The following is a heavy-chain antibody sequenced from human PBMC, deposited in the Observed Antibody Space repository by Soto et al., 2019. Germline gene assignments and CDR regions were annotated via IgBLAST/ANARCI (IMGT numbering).Heavy chain of an antibody. CDR3: ARSQASSTSLDSDYYYYYGMDV. CDR1: GGTFSSYA. D-gene: IGHD2-2*01. CDR2: IIPIPGTA. J-gene: IGHJ6*02. Sequence: QVQLVQSGAEVKKPGSSVKVSCKASGGTFSSYAISWVRQAPGQGLEWMGGIIPIPGTANYAQKFQGRVTITADESTSTAYMELSSLSSEDTAVYYCARSQASSTSLDSDYYYYYGMDVWGQGTTVTVSS. V-gene: IGHV1-69*01.